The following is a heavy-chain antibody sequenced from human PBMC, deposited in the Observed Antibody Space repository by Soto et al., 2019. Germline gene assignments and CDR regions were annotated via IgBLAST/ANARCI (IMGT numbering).Heavy chain of an antibody. Sequence: GASVKVSCKASGYTFTSYGISWVRQAPGQGLEWMGWISAYNGNTNYAQKLQGRVTMTTDTSTSTAYMELRSLRSDDTAMYYCARGLSGSYSHGMDVWGQGTTVTVSS. V-gene: IGHV1-18*01. J-gene: IGHJ6*02. CDR3: ARGLSGSYSHGMDV. D-gene: IGHD1-26*01. CDR1: GYTFTSYG. CDR2: ISAYNGNT.